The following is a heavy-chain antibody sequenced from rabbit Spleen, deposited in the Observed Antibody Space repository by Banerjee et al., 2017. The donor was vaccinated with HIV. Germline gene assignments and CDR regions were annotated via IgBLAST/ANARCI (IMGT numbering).Heavy chain of an antibody. CDR3: ARDVAGVGDGWTFAL. Sequence: QEQLVESGGGLVQPGGSLKLSCKASGFSFSSRYYICWVRQAPGKGLEWIACIDSGSSGDTGYATWAKSRFTISKTSSTTVTLQMTSLTAADTATYFCARDVAGVGDGWTFALWGQGTLVTVS. J-gene: IGHJ4*01. D-gene: IGHD4-1*01. CDR2: IDSGSSGDT. V-gene: IGHV1S45*01. CDR1: GFSFSSRYY.